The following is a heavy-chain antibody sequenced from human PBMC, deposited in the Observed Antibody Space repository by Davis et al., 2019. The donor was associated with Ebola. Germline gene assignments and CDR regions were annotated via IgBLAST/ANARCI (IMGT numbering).Heavy chain of an antibody. CDR2: ISSSSSYI. V-gene: IGHV3-21*01. Sequence: GGSLRLSCAASGFTFSSYSMNWVRQAPGKGLEWVSSISSSSSYIYYADSVKGRFTISRDNAKNSLYLQMNSLRAEDTAVYYCARDSSSYYDFWSGYFGAGFDYWGQGTLVTVSS. J-gene: IGHJ4*02. D-gene: IGHD3-3*01. CDR3: ARDSSSYYDFWSGYFGAGFDY. CDR1: GFTFSSYS.